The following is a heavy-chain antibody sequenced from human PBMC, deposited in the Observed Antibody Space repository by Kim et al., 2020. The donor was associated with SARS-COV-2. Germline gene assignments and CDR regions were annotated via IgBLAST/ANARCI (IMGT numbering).Heavy chain of an antibody. CDR2: INPNTGNP. CDR1: GYTFTNYA. J-gene: IGHJ4*02. D-gene: IGHD3-10*01. V-gene: IGHV7-4-1*02. Sequence: ASVKVSCQASGYTFTNYAMNWVRQAPGQGLEWMGWINPNTGNPKYAQGLAGRFVISLDTSVSTASLQISSLKAEDTAMYYCVRDITIASRRGLGYWGQGTLVTVSS. CDR3: VRDITIASRRGLGY.